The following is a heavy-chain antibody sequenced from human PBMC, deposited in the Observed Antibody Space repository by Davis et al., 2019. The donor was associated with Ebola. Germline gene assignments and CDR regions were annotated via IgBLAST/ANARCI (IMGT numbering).Heavy chain of an antibody. J-gene: IGHJ4*02. V-gene: IGHV1-69*13. CDR1: GGTFSSYA. CDR3: ATLVLRFLEWLGY. D-gene: IGHD3-3*01. CDR2: IIPIFGTA. Sequence: SVKVSCKASGGTFSSYAISWVRQAPGQGLEWMGGIIPIFGTANYAQKFQGRVTITADESTSTAYMELSSLRSEDTAVYYCATLVLRFLEWLGYWGQGTLVTVSS.